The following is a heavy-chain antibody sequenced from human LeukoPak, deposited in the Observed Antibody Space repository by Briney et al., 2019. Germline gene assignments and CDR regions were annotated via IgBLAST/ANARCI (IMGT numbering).Heavy chain of an antibody. V-gene: IGHV4-59*08. J-gene: IGHJ6*02. Sequence: PSETLSLTCTVSGGSISSYYWSWIRQPPGKGLEWIGYIYYSGSTNYNPSLKSRVTISVDTSKNQFSLKLSSVTAADTAVYYCARHLSFGYSYGWAYYYYGMDVWGQGTTVTVSS. CDR1: GGSISSYY. D-gene: IGHD5-18*01. CDR2: IYYSGST. CDR3: ARHLSFGYSYGWAYYYYGMDV.